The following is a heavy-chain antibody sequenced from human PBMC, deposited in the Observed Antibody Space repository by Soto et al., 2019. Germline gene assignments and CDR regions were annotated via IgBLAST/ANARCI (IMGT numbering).Heavy chain of an antibody. CDR1: GFTFSSYS. Sequence: EVQLVESGGGLVQPGGSLRLSCAASGFTFSSYSMNWVRQAPGKGLEWVSYISSSSSTIHYADSVKGRFTISRDNAKNSLYLQMNSLRAEDTAVYYCARDPVVRGVILNDAFDIWGQGTMVTVSS. V-gene: IGHV3-48*01. CDR3: ARDPVVRGVILNDAFDI. CDR2: ISSSSSTI. D-gene: IGHD3-10*01. J-gene: IGHJ3*02.